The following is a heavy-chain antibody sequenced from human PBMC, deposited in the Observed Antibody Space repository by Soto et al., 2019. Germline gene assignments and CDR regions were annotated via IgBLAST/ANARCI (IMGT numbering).Heavy chain of an antibody. J-gene: IGHJ5*02. V-gene: IGHV5-51*01. D-gene: IGHD3-3*01. Sequence: GESLKISCKGSGYSFTSYWIGWVRQMPWKGLEWMGIIYPRESDTRYSPCFQGQLTISADKSRSTAYLQWSSLKASDTAMYYCARGFWSGRIPRSLFDPWGQGTLVTVSS. CDR2: IYPRESDT. CDR3: ARGFWSGRIPRSLFDP. CDR1: GYSFTSYW.